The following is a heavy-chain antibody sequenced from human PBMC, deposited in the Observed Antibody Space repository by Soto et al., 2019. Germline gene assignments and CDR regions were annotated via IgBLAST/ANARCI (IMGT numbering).Heavy chain of an antibody. CDR2: INPNVGGT. D-gene: IGHD1-26*01. V-gene: IGHV1-2*02. J-gene: IGHJ5*02. CDR3: ARGGREVPRIPYDT. CDR1: GYTFSDYY. Sequence: QVQLVQSGAEVQKPGASVYVSCKASGYTFSDYYVHWVRQAPGQGLEWMGWINPNVGGTNYARKFQGRVTMTRDTSISTVYMKLTRLSPDDPAIYYCARGGREVPRIPYDTWGQGTRVTVSS.